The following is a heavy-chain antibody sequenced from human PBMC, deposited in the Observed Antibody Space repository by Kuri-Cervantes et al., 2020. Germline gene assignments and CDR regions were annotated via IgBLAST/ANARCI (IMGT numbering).Heavy chain of an antibody. Sequence: GESLKISCAASGFSLGSYWMHWVRQAPGKGLVWVSHIRYDGSATNYAESVKGRFTISRDTAKNTLFLQMNSLRAEDTAVYYCARGGDSSLDYWGQGTLVTVSS. J-gene: IGHJ4*02. CDR1: GFSLGSYW. D-gene: IGHD3-22*01. CDR2: IRYDGSAT. CDR3: ARGGDSSLDY. V-gene: IGHV3-74*01.